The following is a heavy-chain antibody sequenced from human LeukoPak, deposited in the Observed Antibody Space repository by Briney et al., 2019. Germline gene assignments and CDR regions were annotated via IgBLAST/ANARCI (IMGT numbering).Heavy chain of an antibody. J-gene: IGHJ4*02. V-gene: IGHV4-59*08. Sequence: PSETLSLTCTVSGGSISGYYWSWIRQPPGKGLEWIGHIYYSGSTNYNPSLKSRISISVDTSKNQFSLRLSFVTAADTAVYYCARLWSGAPFDYWGQGALVTVSS. D-gene: IGHD1-26*01. CDR3: ARLWSGAPFDY. CDR2: IYYSGST. CDR1: GGSISGYY.